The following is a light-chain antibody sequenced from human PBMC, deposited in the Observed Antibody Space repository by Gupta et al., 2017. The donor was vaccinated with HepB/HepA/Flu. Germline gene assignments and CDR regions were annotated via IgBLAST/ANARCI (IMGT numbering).Light chain of an antibody. CDR1: TVSKQY. CDR2: KDT. V-gene: IGLV3-25*03. Sequence: SYELTQPPSLSVSPGQAPRITCSGDTVSKQYTDWYQQKPGQAPILVMYKDTERPSGIPERFSGSSSGTTVTLTIGGVQAEDEADYYCQSADISGSYRGLGSGTEVTVL. CDR3: QSADISGSYRG. J-gene: IGLJ1*01.